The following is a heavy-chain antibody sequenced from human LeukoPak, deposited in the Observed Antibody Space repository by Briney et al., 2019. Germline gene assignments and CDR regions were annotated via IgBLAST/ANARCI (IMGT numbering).Heavy chain of an antibody. CDR2: IYYSGST. CDR3: ARDLGGVTWFDP. V-gene: IGHV4-59*01. J-gene: IGHJ5*02. CDR1: AGSFSSYY. D-gene: IGHD1-26*01. Sequence: SETLSLTCTVSAGSFSSYYWSWIRQPPGKGLEWIGYIYYSGSTSYNPSLKSRVTISVDTSKNQFSLKLSSVTAADTAVYYCARDLGGVTWFDPWGQGTLVTVSS.